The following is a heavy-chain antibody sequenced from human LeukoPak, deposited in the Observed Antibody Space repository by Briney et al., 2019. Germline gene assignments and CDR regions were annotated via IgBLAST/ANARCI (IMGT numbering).Heavy chain of an antibody. CDR3: AREYYDSSGLDY. V-gene: IGHV1-2*02. Sequence: ASVKVSCKASGYTFTGYYIHWVRQAPGQGHEWMGWINPNSGGTNYAQKFQGRVTMTRDTSISTAYMELSRLRSDDTAVYYCAREYYDSSGLDYWGQGTLVTVSS. CDR1: GYTFTGYY. CDR2: INPNSGGT. D-gene: IGHD3-22*01. J-gene: IGHJ4*02.